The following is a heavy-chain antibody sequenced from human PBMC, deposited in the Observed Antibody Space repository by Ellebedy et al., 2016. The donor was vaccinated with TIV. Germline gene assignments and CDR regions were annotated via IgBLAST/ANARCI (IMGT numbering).Heavy chain of an antibody. CDR3: ARDQRVWWQQLGVGDY. J-gene: IGHJ4*02. CDR2: ISAYNGNT. Sequence: ASVKVSXXASGYTFTSYGISWVRQAPGQGLEWMGWISAYNGNTNYAQKLQGRVTMTTDTSTSTAYMELRSLRSDDTAVYYCARDQRVWWQQLGVGDYWGQGTLVTVSS. CDR1: GYTFTSYG. D-gene: IGHD6-13*01. V-gene: IGHV1-18*01.